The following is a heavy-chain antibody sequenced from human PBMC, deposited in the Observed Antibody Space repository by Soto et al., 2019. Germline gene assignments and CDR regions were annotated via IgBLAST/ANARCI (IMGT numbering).Heavy chain of an antibody. CDR2: IKQDGSEK. D-gene: IGHD4-4*01. Sequence: GGSLRLSCAASGFTFSSYWMSWVRQAPGKGLEWVANIKQDGSEKYYVDSVKGRFTISRDNAKNSLYLQMNSLRAEDSAVYCCARYRDSNYSDAFDIWGQGTMVTVSS. CDR1: GFTFSSYW. V-gene: IGHV3-7*01. J-gene: IGHJ3*02. CDR3: ARYRDSNYSDAFDI.